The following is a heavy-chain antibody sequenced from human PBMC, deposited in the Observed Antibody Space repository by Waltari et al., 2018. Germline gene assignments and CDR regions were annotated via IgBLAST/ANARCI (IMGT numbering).Heavy chain of an antibody. D-gene: IGHD6-19*01. V-gene: IGHV4-34*01. Sequence: QVQLQQWGAGLLKPSETLSLTCAVYGGSFSGYYWSWIRQPQEKGLEWIGESNHCGSTNYNSSIKSRVTISVDTSKNQFSLKLSSVTAADTAVYYCARENTRIAVAGTAVDYWGQGTLVTVSS. CDR3: ARENTRIAVAGTAVDY. CDR1: GGSFSGYY. CDR2: SNHCGST. J-gene: IGHJ4*02.